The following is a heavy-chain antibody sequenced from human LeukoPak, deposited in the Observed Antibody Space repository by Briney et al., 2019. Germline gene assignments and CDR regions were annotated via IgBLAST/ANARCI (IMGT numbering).Heavy chain of an antibody. CDR3: AKPRLKSGYYLFDY. Sequence: GGSLRLSCAASGFAVSSNYMNWVRQAPGQGLEWVSVIYSGGNTYYADSVKGRFTISRDNSKNTVYLQMNSLRAEDTAVYYCAKPRLKSGYYLFDYWGQGTLVTVSS. J-gene: IGHJ4*02. D-gene: IGHD3-22*01. V-gene: IGHV3-53*01. CDR2: IYSGGNT. CDR1: GFAVSSNY.